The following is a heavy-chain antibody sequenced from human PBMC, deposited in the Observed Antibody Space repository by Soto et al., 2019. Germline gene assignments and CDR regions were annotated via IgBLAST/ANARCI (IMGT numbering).Heavy chain of an antibody. D-gene: IGHD6-25*01. J-gene: IGHJ6*02. CDR1: GGSISNFY. CDR3: ARHKDAGSDRGGMDV. Sequence: QVQLQESGPGLVKPSETLSLTCTVSGGSISNFYWTWIRQPPGKGLEWIGNVHYSGNTNYNPSLKRRVTTSVDTAKNQLSLNLSSVTAADTAGYYCARHKDAGSDRGGMDVWGQGTTVTVSS. CDR2: VHYSGNT. V-gene: IGHV4-59*08.